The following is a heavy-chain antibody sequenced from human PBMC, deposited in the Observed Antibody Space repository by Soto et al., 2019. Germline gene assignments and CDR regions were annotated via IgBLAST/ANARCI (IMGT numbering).Heavy chain of an antibody. D-gene: IGHD6-6*01. CDR3: ARVHTARPEKFDY. CDR1: GFTVSSNY. J-gene: IGHJ4*02. CDR2: IYSGGST. V-gene: IGHV3-53*05. Sequence: GGSLRLSCAASGFTVSSNYMSWVRQAPGKGLEWVSVIYSGGSTYYADSVKGRFTISRDNSKNTLYLQMNSLRSDDTAVYYCARVHTARPEKFDYWGQGTLVTVSS.